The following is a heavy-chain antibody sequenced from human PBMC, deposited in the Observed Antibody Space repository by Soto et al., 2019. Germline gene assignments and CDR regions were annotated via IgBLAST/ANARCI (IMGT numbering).Heavy chain of an antibody. CDR2: INPSGGST. J-gene: IGHJ6*02. CDR1: GYTFTSYD. Sequence: GASVKVSCKASGYTFTSYDINWVRQATGQGLEWMGIINPSGGSTSYAQKFQDRVTMTRDTSTSTVYMELSSLRSEDTAVYYCARGVLHYDFRMDVWGQGTTVTVSS. D-gene: IGHD3-3*01. V-gene: IGHV1-46*01. CDR3: ARGVLHYDFRMDV.